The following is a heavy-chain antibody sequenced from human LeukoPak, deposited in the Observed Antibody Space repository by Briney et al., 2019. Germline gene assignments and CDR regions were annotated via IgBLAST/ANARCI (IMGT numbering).Heavy chain of an antibody. J-gene: IGHJ6*02. CDR2: IWYDGSNK. Sequence: GRSLRLSCAASGFTFSSYGMHWVRQAPGKGLEWVAVIWYDGSNKYYADSVKGRFTISRDNSKNMLYLQMNSLRAEDTAVYYCARDVGPPRVVPAVIFYGMDVWGQGTTVTVSS. D-gene: IGHD2-2*01. CDR1: GFTFSSYG. V-gene: IGHV3-33*01. CDR3: ARDVGPPRVVPAVIFYGMDV.